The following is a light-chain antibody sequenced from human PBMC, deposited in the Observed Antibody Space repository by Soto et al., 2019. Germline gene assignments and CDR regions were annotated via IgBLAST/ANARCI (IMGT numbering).Light chain of an antibody. CDR2: DAS. Sequence: DIQMTQAPSTLSASVGDRVTITCRASQSISYWLAWYQQKPGKAPTLLIYDASTLESGVPSRFSCSGFGTDFTLTISTLQPEDFGTYYCQQYNSYSWTFGQGTKV. CDR3: QQYNSYSWT. CDR1: QSISYW. V-gene: IGKV1-5*01. J-gene: IGKJ1*01.